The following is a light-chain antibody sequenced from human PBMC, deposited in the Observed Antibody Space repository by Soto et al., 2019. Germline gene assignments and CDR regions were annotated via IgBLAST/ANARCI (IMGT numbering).Light chain of an antibody. Sequence: DIQVTKSPSSLSASVGDRVTITCQASQDISNYLNWYQQKPGKAPKVLTYDASNLEIGVPSRFSGSASGTDFTLTISSLQPEDFATYYCQHYDHLSWTFGQGTKVEIK. CDR1: QDISNY. V-gene: IGKV1-33*01. CDR3: QHYDHLSWT. CDR2: DAS. J-gene: IGKJ1*01.